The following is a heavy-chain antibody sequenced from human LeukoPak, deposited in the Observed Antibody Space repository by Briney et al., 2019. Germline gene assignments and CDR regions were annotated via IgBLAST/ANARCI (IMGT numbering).Heavy chain of an antibody. CDR3: ARDSSVTAAPIDY. V-gene: IGHV3-48*01. J-gene: IGHJ4*02. D-gene: IGHD2-2*01. Sequence: GGSLILSCAASGFTCSSYSMNWVRQAPGKGLEWVSYIRSSSSTIYYADSLKGRFTISRDDAENSLYLQMNSLRAEDTAVYYCARDSSVTAAPIDYWGQGTLVTVSS. CDR1: GFTCSSYS. CDR2: IRSSSSTI.